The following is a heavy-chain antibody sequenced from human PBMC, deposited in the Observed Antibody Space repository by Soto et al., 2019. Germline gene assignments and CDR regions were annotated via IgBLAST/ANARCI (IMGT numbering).Heavy chain of an antibody. J-gene: IGHJ6*02. CDR2: IYYSGST. Sequence: QVQLQESGPGLVKPSQTPSLTCTVSGGSISSGDYYWRWIRQPPGKGLEWIGYIYYSGSTYYNPSLKSRVTISVDTSKNQCSLKLSSVTAADTAVYYCARDYIVLVPAAMRYYYYGMDVWCQGTTVTVSS. V-gene: IGHV4-30-4*01. CDR3: ARDYIVLVPAAMRYYYYGMDV. CDR1: GGSISSGDYY. D-gene: IGHD2-2*01.